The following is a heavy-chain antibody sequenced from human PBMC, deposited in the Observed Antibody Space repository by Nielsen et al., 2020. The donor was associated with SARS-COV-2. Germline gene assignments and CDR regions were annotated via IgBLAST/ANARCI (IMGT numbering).Heavy chain of an antibody. CDR1: GFTFSSYW. CDR2: IKQDGSEK. J-gene: IGHJ6*03. Sequence: GVLKISCAASGFTFSSYWMSWVRQAPGKGLEWVANIKQDGSEKYYVDSVKGRFTISRDNAKNSLYLQMNSLRAKDTAVYYCARDRSYGDFHYYYYMDVWGKGTTVTVSS. CDR3: ARDRSYGDFHYYYYMDV. D-gene: IGHD4-17*01. V-gene: IGHV3-7*03.